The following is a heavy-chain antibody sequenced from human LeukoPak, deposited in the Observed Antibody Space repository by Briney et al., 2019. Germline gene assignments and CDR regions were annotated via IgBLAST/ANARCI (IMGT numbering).Heavy chain of an antibody. CDR2: ITNSGSTT. CDR3: TRDVRLRHKYYYMDV. J-gene: IGHJ6*03. V-gene: IGHV3-11*04. CDR1: GFTFNNYA. Sequence: GGSPRLSCAASGFTFNNYAMSWVRQAPGKGLEWISYITNSGSTTFYADSVKGRFSISRDNANNSLFLQMNSLRAEDTAVYYCTRDVRLRHKYYYMDVWGKGTTVTVSS. D-gene: IGHD4-17*01.